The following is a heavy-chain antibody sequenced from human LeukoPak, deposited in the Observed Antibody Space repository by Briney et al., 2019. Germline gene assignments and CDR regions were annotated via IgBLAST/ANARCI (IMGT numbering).Heavy chain of an antibody. CDR2: MNPNSGNT. CDR1: GYTFTSYD. CDR3: AREDYYDSGSSDY. J-gene: IGHJ4*02. D-gene: IGHD3-22*01. V-gene: IGHV1-8*03. Sequence: GASVKVSCKASGYTFTSYDVIWVRQATGQGLEWMGWMNPNSGNTAYAQKFQGRVTITRNTSISTAYMELSSLRSGDTAIYYCAREDYYDSGSSDYWGQGTLVTVSS.